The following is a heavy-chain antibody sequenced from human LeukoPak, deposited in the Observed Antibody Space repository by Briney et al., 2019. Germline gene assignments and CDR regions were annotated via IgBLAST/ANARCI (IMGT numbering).Heavy chain of an antibody. J-gene: IGHJ4*02. CDR2: IRSKANSYAT. D-gene: IGHD1-1*01. V-gene: IGHV3-73*01. CDR1: GFTFSGSA. CDR3: TSSTTEDG. Sequence: GGSLKLSCAASGFTFSGSAMHWGRQASGKGLEWVGRIRSKANSYATAYTASVKGRFTISRDDSKNTAYLQMSSLKTEDTAVYYCTSSTTEDGWGQGTLVTVSS.